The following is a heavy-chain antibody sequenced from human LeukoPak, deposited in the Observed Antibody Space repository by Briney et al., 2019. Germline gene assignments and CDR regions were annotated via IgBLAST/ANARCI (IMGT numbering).Heavy chain of an antibody. D-gene: IGHD6-19*01. CDR2: INFSGST. Sequence: SETLSLTCTVSGDSISTYYWSWIRQPPGKGLEWIGYINFSGSTNYNPSLKSRVTISVDTSKNQFSLNLSSVTAADTALYYCARFEVEAGSFWFDPWGQGTLVTVSS. CDR3: ARFEVEAGSFWFDP. J-gene: IGHJ5*02. CDR1: GDSISTYY. V-gene: IGHV4-59*01.